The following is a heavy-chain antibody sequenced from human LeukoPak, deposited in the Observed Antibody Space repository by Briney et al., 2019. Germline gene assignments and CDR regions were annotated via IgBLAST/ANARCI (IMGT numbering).Heavy chain of an antibody. V-gene: IGHV4-59*01. Sequence: SETLSLTCTVSGGSISSYYWSWIRQPPGKGLEWIGYIYYSGTTNYNPSLKSRVTISVDTSKNQFSLKLSSMTAADTAVYYYARGVYIAAAQYGYWGQGTLVTVSS. J-gene: IGHJ4*02. D-gene: IGHD6-13*01. CDR2: IYYSGTT. CDR3: ARGVYIAAAQYGY. CDR1: GGSISSYY.